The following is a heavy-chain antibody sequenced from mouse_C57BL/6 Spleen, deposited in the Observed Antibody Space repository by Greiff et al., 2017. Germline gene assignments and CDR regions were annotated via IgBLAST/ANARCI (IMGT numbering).Heavy chain of an antibody. J-gene: IGHJ3*01. CDR3: ALYGNYGAY. CDR2: IDPEDGET. Sequence: EVKLQQSGAELVKPGASVKLSCTASGFNIKDYYMHWVKQRTEQGLEWIGRIDPEDGETKYAPKFQGKATITADTSSYTAYLQLSSLTSEDTAVYYCALYGNYGAYWGQGTLVTVAA. D-gene: IGHD2-1*01. V-gene: IGHV14-2*01. CDR1: GFNIKDYY.